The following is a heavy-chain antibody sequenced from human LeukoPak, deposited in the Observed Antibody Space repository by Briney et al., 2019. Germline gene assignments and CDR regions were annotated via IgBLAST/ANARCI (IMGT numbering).Heavy chain of an antibody. V-gene: IGHV2-70*04. Sequence: SGPTLVNPTQTLTLTCTFSGFSLSTSGMRVSWIRQPPGKALEWLARIDWDDDKFYSTSLKTRLTISKDTSKKQVVLTMTNMDPVDTATYYCARIRDGALDAFDIWGQGTMVTVSS. CDR1: GFSLSTSGMR. D-gene: IGHD4-17*01. CDR3: ARIRDGALDAFDI. CDR2: IDWDDDK. J-gene: IGHJ3*02.